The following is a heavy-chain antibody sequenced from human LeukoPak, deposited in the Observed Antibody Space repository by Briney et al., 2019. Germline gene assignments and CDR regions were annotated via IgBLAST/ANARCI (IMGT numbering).Heavy chain of an antibody. D-gene: IGHD3-22*01. V-gene: IGHV1-2*06. Sequence: LRASVKVSCKASGYTFTGYYMHWVRQAPGQGLEWMGRINPNSGGTNYAQKFQGRVTMTRDTSISTAYMELSRLRSDDTAVYYCARVGTHREYYYDSSGYYWGNWFDPWGQGTLVTVSS. J-gene: IGHJ5*02. CDR2: INPNSGGT. CDR3: ARVGTHREYYYDSSGYYWGNWFDP. CDR1: GYTFTGYY.